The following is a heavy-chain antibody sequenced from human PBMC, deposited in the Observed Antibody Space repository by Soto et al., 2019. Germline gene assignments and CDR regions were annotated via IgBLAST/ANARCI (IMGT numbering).Heavy chain of an antibody. Sequence: SETLSLTCAVSGDSITTTNWWSWVRQPPGEGLEWSGAIYHNGMTNYNPSLKSRVTMSVDTSKNQFSLKLTSVTAADTARYYCARDAGATGETDSFEYWGQGTRVAVSS. V-gene: IGHV4-4*02. CDR3: ARDAGATGETDSFEY. CDR1: GDSITTTNW. CDR2: IYHNGMT. D-gene: IGHD1-1*01. J-gene: IGHJ4*02.